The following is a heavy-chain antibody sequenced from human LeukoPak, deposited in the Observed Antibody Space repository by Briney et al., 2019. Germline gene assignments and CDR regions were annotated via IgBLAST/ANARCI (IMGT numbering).Heavy chain of an antibody. Sequence: GGSLRLSCAASGFTFSSYEMNWVRQAPGKGLEWVSYISSSGSTIYYADSVKGRFTISRDNAKNSLYLQMNSLRAEDTAVYYCARAGDYSETRASLDYWGQGTLVTVSS. CDR3: ARAGDYSETRASLDY. CDR2: ISSSGSTI. D-gene: IGHD4-11*01. CDR1: GFTFSSYE. J-gene: IGHJ4*02. V-gene: IGHV3-48*03.